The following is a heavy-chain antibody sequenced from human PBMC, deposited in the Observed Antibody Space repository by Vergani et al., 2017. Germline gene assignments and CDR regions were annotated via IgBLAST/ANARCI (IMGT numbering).Heavy chain of an antibody. D-gene: IGHD3-9*01. CDR2: INPSGGHT. CDR1: AYTFSNDY. Sequence: QVQVVQSGAEVKKSGASVKFSCKTSAYTFSNDYMHWVRQAPGQGLEWMGIINPSGGHTNYAQKFQGRVTMTRDTSTSTVYMELSSLRSEDTAIYYCARGDYGILTGYRYWGQGTLVTVSA. CDR3: ARGDYGILTGYRY. V-gene: IGHV1-46*03. J-gene: IGHJ4*02.